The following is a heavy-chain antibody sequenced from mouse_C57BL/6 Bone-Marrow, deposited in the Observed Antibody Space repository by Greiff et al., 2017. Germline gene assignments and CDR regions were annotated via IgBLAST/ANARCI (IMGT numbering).Heavy chain of an antibody. CDR1: GYTFTSYW. CDR3: ARSDDYDGFAY. Sequence: VQLKQPGAELVKPGASVKLSCKASGYTFTSYWMQWVKQRPGQGLEWIGEIDPSDSYTNYNQKFKGKATLTVDTSSSTAYMQLSSLTSEDSAVYYCARSDDYDGFAYWGQGTLVTVSA. CDR2: IDPSDSYT. V-gene: IGHV1-50*01. J-gene: IGHJ3*01. D-gene: IGHD2-4*01.